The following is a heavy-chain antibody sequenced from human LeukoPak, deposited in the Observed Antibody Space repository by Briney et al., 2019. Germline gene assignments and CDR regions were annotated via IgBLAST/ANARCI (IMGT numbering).Heavy chain of an antibody. J-gene: IGHJ4*02. CDR3: ARLPYYYGSGSYYNKGKREYYFDY. Sequence: GESLKISCKGSGYSFTSYWIGWVRQMPGKGLEWMGIIYPGDSDTRYSPSFQGQVTISADKSISTAYLQWSGLKASDTAMYYCARLPYYYGSGSYYNKGKREYYFDYWGQGTLVTVSS. V-gene: IGHV5-51*01. D-gene: IGHD3-10*01. CDR1: GYSFTSYW. CDR2: IYPGDSDT.